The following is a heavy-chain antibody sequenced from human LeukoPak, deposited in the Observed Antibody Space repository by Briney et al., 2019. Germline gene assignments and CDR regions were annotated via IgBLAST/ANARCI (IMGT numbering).Heavy chain of an antibody. CDR3: ARGPPYSNMDV. D-gene: IGHD2-21*01. CDR2: IIPIFGTA. CDR1: GGTFTIYA. J-gene: IGHJ6*02. Sequence: SVTVSCTASGGTFTIYAISWVRQAPGQGLEWMGGIIPIFGTANYAQKFQGRVTITADESTSTAYMELSSLRSEDTAVYYCARGPPYSNMDVWGQGTTVTVSS. V-gene: IGHV1-69*13.